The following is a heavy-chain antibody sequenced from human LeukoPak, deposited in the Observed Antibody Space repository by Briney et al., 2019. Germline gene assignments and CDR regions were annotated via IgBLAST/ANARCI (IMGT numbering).Heavy chain of an antibody. CDR1: GGSISSYY. Sequence: PSETLSLTCTVSGGSISSYYWSWIRQPPGKGLEWIGNIYYSGSTNYNPSLKSRVTISVDTSKNQFSLQLNSVTPEDTAVYYCARDAPGGTTIFDFWGQGTLVTVSS. V-gene: IGHV4-59*12. J-gene: IGHJ4*02. CDR2: IYYSGST. D-gene: IGHD1-14*01. CDR3: ARDAPGGTTIFDF.